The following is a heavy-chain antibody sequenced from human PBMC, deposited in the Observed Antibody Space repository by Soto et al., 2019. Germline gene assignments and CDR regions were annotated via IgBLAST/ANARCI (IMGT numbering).Heavy chain of an antibody. V-gene: IGHV4-4*02. J-gene: IGHJ6*02. D-gene: IGHD3-9*01. CDR2: IYHSGST. Sequence: PSETLSLTCAVSGGSISSGGYSWSWVRQPPGKGLEWIGEIYHSGSTNYNPSLKSRVIISVDKSKNQFSLKLSSVTAADTAVYYCARGRHILTGYYRDLNYGMDVRGQGTTVTVSS. CDR3: ARGRHILTGYYRDLNYGMDV. CDR1: GGSISSGGYS.